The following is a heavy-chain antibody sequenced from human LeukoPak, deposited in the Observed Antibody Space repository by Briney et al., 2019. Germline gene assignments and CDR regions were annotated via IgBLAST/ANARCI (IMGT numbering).Heavy chain of an antibody. J-gene: IGHJ4*02. CDR1: GFTFSSYG. V-gene: IGHV3-30*18. D-gene: IGHD3-9*01. CDR3: AKGFEDHDY. Sequence: GGSLRLSCAASGFTFSSYGMHWVRQAPGKGLEWVAVISYDGSNKYYADSVKGRFTISRDNSKNTLYLQMNSLRAEDTAVYYCAKGFEDHDYWGQGTLVTVSS. CDR2: ISYDGSNK.